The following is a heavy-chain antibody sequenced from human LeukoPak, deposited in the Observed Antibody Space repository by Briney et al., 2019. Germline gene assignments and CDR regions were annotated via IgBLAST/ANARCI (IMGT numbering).Heavy chain of an antibody. D-gene: IGHD1-14*01. CDR2: ISSSSSYI. J-gene: IGHJ3*02. V-gene: IGHV3-21*01. CDR1: GFTFSSYS. CDR3: ARSPNRLNDAVDM. Sequence: GGSLRLSCAASGFTFSSYSMNWVRQAPGKGLEWVSSISSSSSYISYADSVKGRFTISRDNAKNSLYLQMNSLRAEDTAVYYCARSPNRLNDAVDMWGQGTMVTVSS.